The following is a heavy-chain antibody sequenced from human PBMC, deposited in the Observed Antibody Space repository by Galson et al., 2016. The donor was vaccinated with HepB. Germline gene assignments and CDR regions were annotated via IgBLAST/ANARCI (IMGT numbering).Heavy chain of an antibody. Sequence: SLRLSCAASGFTFSSYAVSWVRQAPTKGLEWVSIISSSADSTYYADSVKGRFTISRDNSKNTLFLHMNSLRADDTAVYYCARNVRFGETLRYFFDSWGRGTLVTVSS. CDR3: ARNVRFGETLRYFFDS. V-gene: IGHV3-23*01. J-gene: IGHJ4*02. D-gene: IGHD3-10*01. CDR2: ISSSADST. CDR1: GFTFSSYA.